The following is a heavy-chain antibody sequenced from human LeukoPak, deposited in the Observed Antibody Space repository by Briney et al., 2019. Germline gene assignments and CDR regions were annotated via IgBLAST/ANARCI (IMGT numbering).Heavy chain of an antibody. CDR2: ISGSGGST. CDR3: ATPGTPNPPDAFDI. J-gene: IGHJ3*02. D-gene: IGHD6-13*01. CDR1: GFSFSDWA. V-gene: IGHV3-23*01. Sequence: PGGSLRVSCAASGFSFSDWAMSWVRQAPGKGMEWVSAISGSGGSTYYADSVKGRFTISRDNSENTLYLPMNSLRAAGTAVYYCATPGTPNPPDAFDIWGQGTMVTVSS.